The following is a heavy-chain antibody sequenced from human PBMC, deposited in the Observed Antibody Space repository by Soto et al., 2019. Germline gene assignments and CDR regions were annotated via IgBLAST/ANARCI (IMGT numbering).Heavy chain of an antibody. D-gene: IGHD3-22*01. CDR1: GGSISSGDYY. CDR2: IYYSGST. Sequence: QVQLQESGPGLVKPSQTLSLTCTVSGGSISSGDYYWSWIRQPPGKGLEWIGYIYYSGSTYYNPSLKSRVTISVDTSKNQFSLKLSSVTAADTAVYYCARDTYYYDSSGYYYYYYGMDVWGQGTTVTVSS. CDR3: ARDTYYYDSSGYYYYYYGMDV. V-gene: IGHV4-30-4*01. J-gene: IGHJ6*02.